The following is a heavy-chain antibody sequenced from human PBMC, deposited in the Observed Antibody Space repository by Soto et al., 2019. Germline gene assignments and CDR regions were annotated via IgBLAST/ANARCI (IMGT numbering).Heavy chain of an antibody. D-gene: IGHD3-22*01. J-gene: IGHJ1*01. Sequence: PGGSLRLSCSASGFTFSIYAMHWVRQAPGKGLEYVSSISTNGGSTYYADSVKGRFTISRDNSKNTLYLQMNSLRAEDTAVYYCARDRVESGYPEYFQHWGQGTLVTVSS. CDR2: ISTNGGST. V-gene: IGHV3-64*04. CDR3: ARDRVESGYPEYFQH. CDR1: GFTFSIYA.